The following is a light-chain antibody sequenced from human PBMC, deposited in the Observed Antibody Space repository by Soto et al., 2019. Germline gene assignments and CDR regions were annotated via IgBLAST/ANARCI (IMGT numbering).Light chain of an antibody. CDR3: SSYSSSYPYV. CDR2: DVS. CDR1: SSDVGGYNF. V-gene: IGLV2-14*03. Sequence: QSALTQPASVSGSPGQSVTISCAGTSSDVGGYNFVSWYQQHPGKAPQLMIYDVSSRPSGVSNRFSGSKSGNTASLTISGLQAEDEADYYCSSYSSSYPYVFGTGTKVTV. J-gene: IGLJ1*01.